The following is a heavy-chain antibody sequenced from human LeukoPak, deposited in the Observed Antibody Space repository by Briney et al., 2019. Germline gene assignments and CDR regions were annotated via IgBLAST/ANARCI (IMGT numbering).Heavy chain of an antibody. CDR2: ISNSGTTI. CDR1: GFTFSSYE. CDR3: ARAPLRMWDYFDY. D-gene: IGHD1-26*01. Sequence: GGSLRLSCAASGFTFSSYELNWVRQAPGKGLEWLSYISNSGTTIYYADSVKGRFTISRDNAKNSLYLQMNSLRAEDTAVYYCARAPLRMWDYFDYWGQGTLVTVSS. V-gene: IGHV3-48*03. J-gene: IGHJ4*02.